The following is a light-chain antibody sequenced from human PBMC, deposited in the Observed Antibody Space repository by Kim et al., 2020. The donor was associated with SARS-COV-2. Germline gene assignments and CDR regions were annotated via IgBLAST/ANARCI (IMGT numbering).Light chain of an antibody. J-gene: IGKJ2*02. V-gene: IGKV3-20*01. CDR2: DAS. CDR1: QSVSSNS. Sequence: FSAGERATLACWASQSVSSNSLAWYQQKPGQAPRLLIYDASSRATGIPDRFSGGGSGTDFTLTISRLEPEDFAVYYCQQYGSSPCTFGQGTKLEIK. CDR3: QQYGSSPCT.